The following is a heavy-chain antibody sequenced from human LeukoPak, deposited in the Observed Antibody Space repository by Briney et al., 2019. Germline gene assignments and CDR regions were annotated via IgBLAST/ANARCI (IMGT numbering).Heavy chain of an antibody. D-gene: IGHD4-23*01. CDR2: ISSSSSYT. V-gene: IGHV3-21*05. J-gene: IGHJ5*02. CDR3: ARNYGGNSDWFDP. Sequence: GSLRLSCAASGFTFSSYSMNWVRQAPGKGLEWVSYISSSSSYTNYADSVKGRFTISRDNAKNSLYLQMNSLRAEDTAVYYCARNYGGNSDWFDPWGQGTLVTVSS. CDR1: GFTFSSYS.